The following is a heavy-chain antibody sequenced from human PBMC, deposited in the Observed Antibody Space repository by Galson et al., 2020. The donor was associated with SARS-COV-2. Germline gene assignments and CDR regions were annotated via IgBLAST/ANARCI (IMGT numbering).Heavy chain of an antibody. CDR3: ATAPTVTTYSYNYTRKIYYYYGMEV. D-gene: IGHD4-17*01. Sequence: ASVKVSCKVSGYTLTELSMHWVRQAPGKGLEWMGGFDPEDGETISAQKFQGRVTMTEDTSTDTAYMELSSLRSEDTAVYYCATAPTVTTYSYNYTRKIYYYYGMEVWGKGTSVTVSS. J-gene: IGHJ6*04. V-gene: IGHV1-24*01. CDR1: GYTLTELS. CDR2: FDPEDGET.